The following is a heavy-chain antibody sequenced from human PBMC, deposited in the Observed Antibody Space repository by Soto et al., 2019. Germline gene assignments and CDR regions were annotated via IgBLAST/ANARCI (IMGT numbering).Heavy chain of an antibody. V-gene: IGHV1-69*01. Sequence: GGKFSIQSFSWVRQAPGQGLEWMGGIIPIFGTANYAQKFQGRVTITADASTSTAYMELSSLRSEYPAAYYCARAYSSSWSDAYYF. CDR3: ARAYSSSWSDAYYF. D-gene: IGHD6-13*01. J-gene: IGHJ4*01. CDR2: IIPIFGTA. CDR1: GGKFSIQS.